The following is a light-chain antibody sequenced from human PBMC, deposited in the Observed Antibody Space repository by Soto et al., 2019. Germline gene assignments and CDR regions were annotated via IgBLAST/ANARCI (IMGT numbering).Light chain of an antibody. V-gene: IGKV1-39*01. Sequence: DIEMTQSPSSLSASVGDRVTITCRASQSISTYINWYQQKGGKAPTLLIHGASSLQSGVPLRFSGSGSGTDLPLTISSVQPEDFATYYCQQGFSTRLSFGGGTKVEL. CDR3: QQGFSTRLS. CDR1: QSISTY. CDR2: GAS. J-gene: IGKJ4*01.